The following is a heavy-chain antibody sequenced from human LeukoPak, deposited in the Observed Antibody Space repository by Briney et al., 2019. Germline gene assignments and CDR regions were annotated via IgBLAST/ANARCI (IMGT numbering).Heavy chain of an antibody. D-gene: IGHD1-26*01. CDR3: VRDVGADGEH. CDR2: IYHSGST. J-gene: IGHJ1*01. V-gene: IGHV4-30-2*01. CDR1: GGSISSGDYS. Sequence: PSETLSLTCAVSGGSISSGDYSWSWIRQPPGKGLEWIGYIYHSGSTYYNPSLKSRVTISVDRSKNQFSLKLSSVTAADTAVYYRVRDVGADGEHWGQGTLVTISS.